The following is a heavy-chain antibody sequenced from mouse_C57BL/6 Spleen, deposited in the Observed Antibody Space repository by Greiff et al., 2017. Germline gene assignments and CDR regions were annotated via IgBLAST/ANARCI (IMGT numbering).Heavy chain of an antibody. CDR2: IDPSDSYT. CDR3: ARLGYGSSYEGYFDV. V-gene: IGHV1-69*01. CDR1: GYTFTSYW. D-gene: IGHD1-1*01. Sequence: VQLQQPGAELVMPGASVKLSCKASGYTFTSYWMHWVKQRPGQGLEWIGEIDPSDSYTNYNQKFKGKSTLTVDKSSSTAYMQLSSLTSEDSAVYYCARLGYGSSYEGYFDVWGTGTTVTVSS. J-gene: IGHJ1*03.